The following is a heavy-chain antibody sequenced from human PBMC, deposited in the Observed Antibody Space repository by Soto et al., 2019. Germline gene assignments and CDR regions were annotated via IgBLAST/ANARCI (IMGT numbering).Heavy chain of an antibody. CDR1: GDRVSSNSAA. CDR3: ARDFSEEPQDAFDI. J-gene: IGHJ3*02. V-gene: IGHV6-1*01. CDR2: TYYRSKWYN. Sequence: PSQTLSLTCAISGDRVSSNSAAWDWIRQSPSRGLEWLGRTYYRSKWYNDYVVSVKSRITINPDTSKNQFSLQLNSVTPEDTAVYYCARDFSEEPQDAFDIWGQGTMVTVSS. D-gene: IGHD1-1*01.